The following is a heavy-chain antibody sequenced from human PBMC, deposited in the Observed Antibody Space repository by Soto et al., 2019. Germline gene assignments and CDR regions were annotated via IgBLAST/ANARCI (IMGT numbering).Heavy chain of an antibody. Sequence: SVKVSCKPSGFTFSNSAVQWVRQARGQRLEWMGWIVVGSGNTKYAQKFRERVTITRDMSTSTAHMEVSSLASEDTAVYYCAAELYSGGSCCSFDIWGQGTMVTVSS. CDR2: IVVGSGNT. CDR1: GFTFSNSA. J-gene: IGHJ3*02. CDR3: AAELYSGGSCCSFDI. D-gene: IGHD2-15*01. V-gene: IGHV1-58*01.